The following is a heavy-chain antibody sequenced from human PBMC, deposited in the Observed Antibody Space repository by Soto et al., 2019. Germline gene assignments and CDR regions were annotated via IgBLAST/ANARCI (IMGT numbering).Heavy chain of an antibody. D-gene: IGHD5-18*01. Sequence: PGGSLRLSCAASGFIFTNYAMNWVRQAPGKGLEWVSVIGGRGNSAYYADSVQGRFTISRDNSKKYLYLEMSGLRVDDTALYFCSKGMKWMQLWSVGAYDAWGPGTMVTVSS. CDR1: GFIFTNYA. V-gene: IGHV3-23*01. CDR3: SKGMKWMQLWSVGAYDA. CDR2: IGGRGNSA. J-gene: IGHJ3*01.